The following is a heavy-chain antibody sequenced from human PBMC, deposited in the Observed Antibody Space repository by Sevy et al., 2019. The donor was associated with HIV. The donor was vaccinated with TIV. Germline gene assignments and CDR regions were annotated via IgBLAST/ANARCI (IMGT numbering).Heavy chain of an antibody. CDR2: IYSDGRT. V-gene: IGHV3-53*01. CDR1: GLTVSSNF. CDR3: VEAARPNQGDY. D-gene: IGHD6-6*01. J-gene: IGHJ4*02. Sequence: GGSLRLSCAASGLTVSSNFMSWVRQAPGKGLEWVSIIYSDGRTFNADSLKGRFTISRDNSKNTLWLQMNSLRVDDTALYYCVEAARPNQGDYWGQGTLVTVSS.